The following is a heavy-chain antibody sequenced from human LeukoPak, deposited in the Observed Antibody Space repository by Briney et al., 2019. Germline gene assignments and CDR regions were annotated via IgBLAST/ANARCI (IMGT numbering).Heavy chain of an antibody. J-gene: IGHJ3*02. CDR3: ASACSMNVGVVVAADAFDM. V-gene: IGHV4-59*01. Sequence: SETLSLTCSVPRGSLSSYNWSWIRQPPGRGLEWIGYIYYSGSTSYNPSLKSRVTISVDTSRNQFSLKVNSVTTADKAVDSCASACSMNVGVVVAADAFDMWGPGRMVAVSS. CDR2: IYYSGST. CDR1: RGSLSSYN. D-gene: IGHD2-15*01.